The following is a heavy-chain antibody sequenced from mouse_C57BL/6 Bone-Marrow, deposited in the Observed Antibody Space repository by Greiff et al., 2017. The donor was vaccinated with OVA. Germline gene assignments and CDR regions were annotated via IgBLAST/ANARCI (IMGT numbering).Heavy chain of an antibody. CDR1: GFSLTSYA. D-gene: IGHD1-1*01. V-gene: IGHV2-9-1*01. Sequence: QVQLKESGPGLVAPSQSLSITCTVSGFSLTSYAISWVRQPPGKGLEWLGVILTGGGTNYNSALKSRLSISKDNSKSQVFLKMNSLQTDDTARYYCARKGYYGSSMSYWYFDVWGTGTTVTVSS. CDR3: ARKGYYGSSMSYWYFDV. J-gene: IGHJ1*03. CDR2: ILTGGGT.